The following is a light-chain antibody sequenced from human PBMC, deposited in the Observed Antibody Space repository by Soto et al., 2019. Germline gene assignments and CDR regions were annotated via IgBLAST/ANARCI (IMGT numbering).Light chain of an antibody. CDR2: GAS. Sequence: TVLTQSPGTLSLSPWERATLSCRASQSVTSSYLAWYQQKPGQAPRLLIYGASTRATGIPDRFSGSGSGTDFTLSVSRLEPEDFAVYYCQQFGDSLTFGGGTKVDIK. CDR3: QQFGDSLT. J-gene: IGKJ4*01. CDR1: QSVTSSY. V-gene: IGKV3-20*01.